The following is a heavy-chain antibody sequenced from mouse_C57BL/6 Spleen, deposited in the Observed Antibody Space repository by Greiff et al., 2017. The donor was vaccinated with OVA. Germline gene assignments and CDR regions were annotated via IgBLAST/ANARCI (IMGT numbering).Heavy chain of an antibody. D-gene: IGHD2-4*01. CDR1: GFTFSSYA. CDR2: ISDGGSYT. V-gene: IGHV5-4*01. Sequence: EVQVVESGGGLVKPGGSLKLSCAASGFTFSSYAMSWVRQTPEKRLEWVATISDGGSYTYYPANVKGRFTISRDNAKNNLYMQMSHLKSEDTAMYYCARDPYDYDVDYAMDYWGQGTSVTVSS. J-gene: IGHJ4*01. CDR3: ARDPYDYDVDYAMDY.